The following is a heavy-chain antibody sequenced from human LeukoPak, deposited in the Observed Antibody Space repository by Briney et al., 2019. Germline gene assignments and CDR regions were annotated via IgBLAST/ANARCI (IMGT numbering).Heavy chain of an antibody. V-gene: IGHV4-4*07. CDR3: ARHLQYYDIFGFDY. CDR2: IYTSGST. D-gene: IGHD3-9*01. J-gene: IGHJ4*02. Sequence: SETLSLTCTVSGGSISSYYWSWIRQPAGKGLEWIGRIYTSGSTNYNPSLKSRVTMSVDTSKNQFSLKLSSVTAADTAVYYCARHLQYYDIFGFDYWGQGTLVTVSS. CDR1: GGSISSYY.